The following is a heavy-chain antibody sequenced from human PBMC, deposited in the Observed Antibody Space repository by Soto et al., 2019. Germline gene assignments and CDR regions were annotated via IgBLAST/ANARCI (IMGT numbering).Heavy chain of an antibody. CDR2: IYYSGST. CDR3: ASLRYFDWLSFYDY. CDR1: GGSISSYY. J-gene: IGHJ4*02. Sequence: PSETLSLTCPVSGGSISSYYWGWIRQPPGKGLEWIGSIYYSGSTYYNPSLKSRVTISVDTSKNQFSLKLSSVTAADTAVYYCASLRYFDWLSFYDYWGQGTLVTVSS. V-gene: IGHV4-39*01. D-gene: IGHD3-9*01.